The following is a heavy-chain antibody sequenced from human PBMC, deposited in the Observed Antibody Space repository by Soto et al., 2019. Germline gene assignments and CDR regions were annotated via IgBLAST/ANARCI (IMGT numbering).Heavy chain of an antibody. D-gene: IGHD3-22*01. CDR2: TKYSGGT. CDR3: ARVSYYDSCMDV. Sequence: SETLSLTCAVYGGSFSGYYWSWIRQPPGKGLEWIGETKYSGGTNYNPSLKSRVTISPGTSKNQFSLKLSSVTAADTAVYYCARVSYYDSCMDVWGQGTTVTVSS. J-gene: IGHJ6*02. CDR1: GGSFSGYY. V-gene: IGHV4-34*01.